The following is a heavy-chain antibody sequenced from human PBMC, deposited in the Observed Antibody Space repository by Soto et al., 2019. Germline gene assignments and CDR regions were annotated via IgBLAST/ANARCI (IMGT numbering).Heavy chain of an antibody. J-gene: IGHJ4*02. Sequence: EVQILESGGGLVQPGGSLRLSCAASGFNKSIYAMNWVRQAPGKGLEWVSGIGGRVGSSYYADSVMGRFTISRDKSKNTMYLQMNSLRAEDTAVYYCATVGGSSWSEGLDYWGQGTVVTVS. V-gene: IGHV3-23*01. CDR2: IGGRVGSS. D-gene: IGHD6-13*01. CDR1: GFNKSIYA. CDR3: ATVGGSSWSEGLDY.